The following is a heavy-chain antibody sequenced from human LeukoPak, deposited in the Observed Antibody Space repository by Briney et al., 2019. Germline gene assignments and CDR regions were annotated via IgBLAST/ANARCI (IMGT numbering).Heavy chain of an antibody. CDR1: GFTVSSNY. D-gene: IGHD1-1*01. CDR2: IYGAGGT. V-gene: IGHV3-53*01. J-gene: IGHJ4*02. Sequence: GWSLRLSCAASGFTVSSNYMSWVRQAAGQGVEWVSVIYGAGGTYYADSVKGRFTISRDNSMNTLYLQMNSLRAEDTAVYYCARGGWNLDFDYWGQGTLVTVST. CDR3: ARGGWNLDFDY.